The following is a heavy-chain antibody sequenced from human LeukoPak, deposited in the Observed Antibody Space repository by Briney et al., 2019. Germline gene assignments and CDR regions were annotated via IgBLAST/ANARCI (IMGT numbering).Heavy chain of an antibody. CDR3: ARIDSSGYTFDS. J-gene: IGHJ4*02. V-gene: IGHV3-7*01. D-gene: IGHD3-22*01. CDR2: IKRDGSVK. CDR1: GFTFSSYW. Sequence: GFPRLSCAASGFTFSSYWMNWVRQAPGKGLEWVANIKRDGSVKNYLDSVKGRFTISRDNAKNSLYLQMNSLRAEDTAVYYCARIDSSGYTFDSWGQGTLVTVSS.